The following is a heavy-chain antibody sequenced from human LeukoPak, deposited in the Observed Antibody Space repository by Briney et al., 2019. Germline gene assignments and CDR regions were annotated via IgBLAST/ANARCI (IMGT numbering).Heavy chain of an antibody. CDR3: ARITMGATIANFYYYHMDV. CDR2: IISNGGST. D-gene: IGHD3-3*01. V-gene: IGHV3-64*02. CDR1: GFTFSHYS. Sequence: GGSLRLSCAAYGFTFSHYSMHWDRQAPGKGLEYVSAIISNGGSTHYADSVKGRFTISRDNSKNTLYLQMDSLRAEDMAVYYCARITMGATIANFYYYHMDVWGKGATVTVSS. J-gene: IGHJ6*03.